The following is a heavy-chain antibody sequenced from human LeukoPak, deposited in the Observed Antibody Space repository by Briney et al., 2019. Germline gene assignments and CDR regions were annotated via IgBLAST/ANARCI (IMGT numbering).Heavy chain of an antibody. V-gene: IGHV4-34*01. CDR2: ITHSGST. CDR3: AWCGGDCYTDAFDI. J-gene: IGHJ3*02. Sequence: SETLSLTCAFYGGSFSGYYWSWIRQPAGKGLWWIGEITHSGSTNYNPSLKSRVTISVDTSKNHFSLKLSSVTAADTPVYYCAWCGGDCYTDAFDIWGQGTMVTVSS. CDR1: GGSFSGYY. D-gene: IGHD2-21*02.